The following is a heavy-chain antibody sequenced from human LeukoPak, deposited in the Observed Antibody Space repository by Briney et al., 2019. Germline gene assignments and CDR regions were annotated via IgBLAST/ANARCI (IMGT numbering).Heavy chain of an antibody. CDR2: IYYSGST. CDR3: ARTDYGDRLDAFDI. Sequence: PSETLSLTCTVSGGSISSYYWSWIRQPPGKGLEWIGYIYYSGSTNYNPSLKSRVTISVDTSKNQFSLKLSSVTAADTAVYYCARTDYGDRLDAFDIWGQGTMVAVSS. D-gene: IGHD4-17*01. V-gene: IGHV4-59*01. J-gene: IGHJ3*02. CDR1: GGSISSYY.